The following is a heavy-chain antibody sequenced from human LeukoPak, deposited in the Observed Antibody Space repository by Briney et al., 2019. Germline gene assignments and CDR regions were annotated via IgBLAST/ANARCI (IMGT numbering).Heavy chain of an antibody. Sequence: PSETLSLTCTASGGSISSYYWSWIRQPPGKGLEWIGYIYYSGSTNYNPSLKSRVTISVDTSKNQFSLKLSSVTAADTAVYYCARVTAVAGLGAFDIWGQGTMVTVSS. CDR1: GGSISSYY. CDR2: IYYSGST. CDR3: ARVTAVAGLGAFDI. V-gene: IGHV4-59*01. J-gene: IGHJ3*02. D-gene: IGHD6-19*01.